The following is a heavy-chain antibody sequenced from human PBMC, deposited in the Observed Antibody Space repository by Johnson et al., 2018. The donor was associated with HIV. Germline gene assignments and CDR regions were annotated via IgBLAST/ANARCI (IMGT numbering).Heavy chain of an antibody. V-gene: IGHV3-64*01. D-gene: IGHD1-26*01. CDR3: ARGGASGAFDI. J-gene: IGHJ3*02. CDR2: ISSNGGST. Sequence: VQLVESGGGLVQPGGSLRLSCAASGFTFSSYAMHWVHQAPGKGLEYVSAISSNGGSTYYANSVKGRFTISRDNSKNTQYLQMGSLRAEDMAVYYCARGGASGAFDIWGQGTMVTVSS. CDR1: GFTFSSYA.